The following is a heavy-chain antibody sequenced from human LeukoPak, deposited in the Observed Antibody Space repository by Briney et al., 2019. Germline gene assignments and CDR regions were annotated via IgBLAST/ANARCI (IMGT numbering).Heavy chain of an antibody. CDR1: EFSVGSNY. V-gene: IGHV3-66*01. CDR3: ARDPYSGNYGNYYYYYMDV. D-gene: IGHD1-26*01. CDR2: IYSGGST. Sequence: GGSLRLSCAASEFSVGSNYMTWVRQAPGKGLEWVSLIYSGGSTYYADSVKGRFTISRDNSKNTLYLQMNSLRAEDTALYFCARDPYSGNYGNYYYYYMDVWGKGTTVTVSS. J-gene: IGHJ6*03.